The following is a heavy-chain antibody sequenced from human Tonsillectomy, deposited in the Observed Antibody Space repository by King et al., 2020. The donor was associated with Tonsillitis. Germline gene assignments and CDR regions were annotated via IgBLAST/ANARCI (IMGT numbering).Heavy chain of an antibody. V-gene: IGHV4-59*01. J-gene: IGHJ2*01. Sequence: VQLQESGPGLVKPSETLSLTCTVSGGSISNYYWSWIRQPPGKGLEWIGFIYDSGSTKYNPSLRSRVIISVDTAKNQFSLKLSSVTAADTAAYYCARDCGGDGYSYWYFDLGGRGTGVTVAS. CDR1: GGSISNYY. D-gene: IGHD2-21*02. CDR2: IYDSGST. CDR3: ARDCGGDGYSYWYFDL.